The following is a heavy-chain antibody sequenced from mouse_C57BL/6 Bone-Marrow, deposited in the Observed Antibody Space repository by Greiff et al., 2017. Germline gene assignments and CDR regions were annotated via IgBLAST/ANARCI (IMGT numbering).Heavy chain of an antibody. CDR3: TTIFNYYGSSYDDYYAMDY. CDR2: IDPEDGDT. V-gene: IGHV14-1*01. D-gene: IGHD1-1*01. CDR1: GFNIKDYY. J-gene: IGHJ4*01. Sequence: DVQLQESGAELVRPGASVKLSCTASGFNIKDYYMHWVKQRPEQGLEWIGRIDPEDGDTEYAPKFQGKATMTADTSSNTAYLQLSSLTSEDTAVYYCTTIFNYYGSSYDDYYAMDYWGQGTSVTVSS.